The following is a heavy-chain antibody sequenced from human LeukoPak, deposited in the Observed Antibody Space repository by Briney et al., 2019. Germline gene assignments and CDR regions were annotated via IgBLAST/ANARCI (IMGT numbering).Heavy chain of an antibody. V-gene: IGHV4-59*01. CDR3: ARDIREVGATHYFDC. CDR1: GFSITSYY. J-gene: IGHJ4*02. CDR2: IHCSGST. Sequence: SETLSLTCTVSGFSITSYYWSWIRQPPGKGLEWIGLIHCSGSTTYNPSLKSRVTMSVDTSKNQFSLQLRSVTAADTALYYCARDIREVGATHYFDCWGQGTLATVTS. D-gene: IGHD1-26*01.